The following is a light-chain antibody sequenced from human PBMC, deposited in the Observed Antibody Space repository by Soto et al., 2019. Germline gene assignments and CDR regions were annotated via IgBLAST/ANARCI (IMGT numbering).Light chain of an antibody. CDR3: QQYNNWWT. Sequence: RTQSRATLAGSVGDRVTITCRASQTISSWLAWYQQKPGQAPRLLIYGASTRATGVPARITGSGSGTEFTLTISSLQFDDSAVYYCQQYNNWWTFGQGTKVDIK. J-gene: IGKJ1*01. CDR1: QTISSW. CDR2: GAS. V-gene: IGKV3-15*01.